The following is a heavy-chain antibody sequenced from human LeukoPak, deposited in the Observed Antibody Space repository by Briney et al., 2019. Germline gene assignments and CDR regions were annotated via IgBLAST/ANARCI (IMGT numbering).Heavy chain of an antibody. CDR3: ARDGVTMVRGVILY. J-gene: IGHJ4*02. Sequence: GGSLRLSCAASGFTFSSYSMNWVRQAPGKGLEWVSYISSSSTIYYADSVKGRFTISRGNAKNSLYLQMNSLRAEDTAVYYCARDGVTMVRGVILYWGQGTLVTVSS. V-gene: IGHV3-48*01. D-gene: IGHD3-10*01. CDR2: ISSSSTI. CDR1: GFTFSSYS.